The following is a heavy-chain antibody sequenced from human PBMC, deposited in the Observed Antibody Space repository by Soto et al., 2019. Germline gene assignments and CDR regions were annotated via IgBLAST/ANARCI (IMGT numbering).Heavy chain of an antibody. Sequence: QVQLVQSGAEVKKPGASVKVSCKASGYTFSTYGFSWVRQAPGQGLEWMGWIGADNGDTNYAQNFQGRVTMTTDTTTTTSYMELRSLTSGDTAVYFLGGGWKGAEGFYPWGQGTLVTVSS. CDR3: GGGWKGAEGFYP. CDR2: IGADNGDT. D-gene: IGHD3-16*01. V-gene: IGHV1-18*01. CDR1: GYTFSTYG. J-gene: IGHJ5*02.